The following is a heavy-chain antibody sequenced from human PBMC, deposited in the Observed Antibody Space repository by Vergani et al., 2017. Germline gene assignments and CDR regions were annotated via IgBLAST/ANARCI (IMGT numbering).Heavy chain of an antibody. CDR3: ARDLSSGWDRGEDY. CDR1: GFTFSSYW. V-gene: IGHV3-7*01. J-gene: IGHJ4*02. CDR2: IKQDGSEK. D-gene: IGHD6-19*01. Sequence: EVQLVESGGGLVQPGGSLRLSCAASGFTFSSYWMSWVRQAPGKGLEWVANIKQDGSEKYYVDSVKGRFTISRDNAKNSLYLQMNSLRAEDTAVYYCARDLSSGWDRGEDYWGQGTLVTVSS.